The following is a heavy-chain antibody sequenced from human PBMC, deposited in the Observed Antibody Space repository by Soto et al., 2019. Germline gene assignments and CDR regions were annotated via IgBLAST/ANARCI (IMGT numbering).Heavy chain of an antibody. D-gene: IGHD1-26*01. J-gene: IGHJ4*02. Sequence: QVQLVQSGPEVEKPGASVKVSCKGSGYTFSNYGVTWVRQAPGQGLERLGWVSAYNRNTDYAQKFEDRATMTIDTSTNTAYLELRGLTPDATAVYYCARERRWEPLLYWGQGTL. CDR1: GYTFSNYG. V-gene: IGHV1-18*01. CDR3: ARERRWEPLLY. CDR2: VSAYNRNT.